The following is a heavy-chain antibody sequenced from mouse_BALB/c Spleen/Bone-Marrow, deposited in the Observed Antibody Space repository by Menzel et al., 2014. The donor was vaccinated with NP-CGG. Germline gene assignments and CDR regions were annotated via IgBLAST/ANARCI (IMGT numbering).Heavy chain of an antibody. J-gene: IGHJ1*01. CDR3: ARPPYYGSSEWYFDV. D-gene: IGHD1-1*01. V-gene: IGHV5-9-3*01. CDR2: ISSGGSYT. CDR1: GFTFSSYA. Sequence: EVKVEESGGGLVKPGGSLKLSCAASGFTFSSYAMSWVRQTPEKRLGWVATISSGGSYTYYPDSVKGRFTISRDNAKNTLYLQMSSLRSEDTAMYYCARPPYYGSSEWYFDVWGAGTTVTVSS.